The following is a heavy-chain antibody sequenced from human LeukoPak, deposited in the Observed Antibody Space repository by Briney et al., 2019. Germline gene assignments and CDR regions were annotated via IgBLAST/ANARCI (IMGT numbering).Heavy chain of an antibody. J-gene: IGHJ4*02. CDR1: GYTFTSYG. V-gene: IGHV1-18*01. Sequence: GASGKASCKASGYTFTSYGISWVRQAPGQGLEWMGWISAYNGNTNYAQKLQGRVTMTTDTSTSTAYMELRSLRSDDTAVYYCARDKDYIWGSSPKFDYWGQGTLVTVSS. CDR3: ARDKDYIWGSSPKFDY. CDR2: ISAYNGNT. D-gene: IGHD3-16*01.